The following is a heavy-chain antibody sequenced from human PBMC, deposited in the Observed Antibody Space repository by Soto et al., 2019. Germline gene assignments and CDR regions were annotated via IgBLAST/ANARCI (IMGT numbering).Heavy chain of an antibody. V-gene: IGHV1-69*13. CDR3: ATAWYYYGSGSYYNYYYGMDV. Sequence: SVKVSCKASGGTFSSYAINWVRQAPGQGLEWMGGIIPIFGTANYAQKFQGRVTITADESTSTAYMELSSLRSEDTAVYYCATAWYYYGSGSYYNYYYGMDVWGQGTTVTVSS. CDR1: GGTFSSYA. D-gene: IGHD3-10*01. J-gene: IGHJ6*02. CDR2: IIPIFGTA.